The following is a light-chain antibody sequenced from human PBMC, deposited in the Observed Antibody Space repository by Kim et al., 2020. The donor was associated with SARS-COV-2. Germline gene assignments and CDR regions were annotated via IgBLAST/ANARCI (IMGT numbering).Light chain of an antibody. J-gene: IGKJ4*02. CDR2: GAS. CDR3: QQYNNWPLT. CDR1: QGVSSD. V-gene: IGKV3-15*01. Sequence: VSAGERATISCRASQGVSSDLAWYQQKPGQAPRLLIYGASTGATGIPARFSGSGSGTEFTLTISSLQSEDLAVYYCQQYNNWPLTFGGGTKVEIK.